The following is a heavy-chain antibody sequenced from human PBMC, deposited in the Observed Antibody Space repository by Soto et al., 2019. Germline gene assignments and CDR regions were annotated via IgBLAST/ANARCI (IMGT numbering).Heavy chain of an antibody. V-gene: IGHV1-8*01. CDR3: ARRITMVRGVPLGYYYYYMDV. D-gene: IGHD3-10*01. CDR1: GYTFTSYD. CDR2: MNPNSGNT. Sequence: GASVKVSCKASGYTFTSYDINWVRQATGQGLEWMGWMNPNSGNTGYAQKFQGRVTMTRNTSISTAYMELSSLRPEDTAVYYCARRITMVRGVPLGYYYYYMDVWGKGTTVTVSS. J-gene: IGHJ6*03.